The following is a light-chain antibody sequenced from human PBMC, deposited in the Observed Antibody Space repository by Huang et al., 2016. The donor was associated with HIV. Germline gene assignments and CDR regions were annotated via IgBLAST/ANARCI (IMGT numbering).Light chain of an antibody. CDR3: QKHYSSPPT. CDR1: QSLLYNSNNKNY. J-gene: IGKJ2*01. Sequence: DIVMTQSPDSLAVSLGERATINCKSSQSLLYNSNNKNYLAWYQQKPGQPPNLLIYWASSRKSGVPDRFSGSGSETDFTLTISSLQAEDVAVYYCQKHYSSPPTFGQGTKLEIK. CDR2: WAS. V-gene: IGKV4-1*01.